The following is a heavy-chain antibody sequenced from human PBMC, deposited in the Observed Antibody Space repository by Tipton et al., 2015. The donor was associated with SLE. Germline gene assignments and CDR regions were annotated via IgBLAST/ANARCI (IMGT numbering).Heavy chain of an antibody. CDR1: GGAFSSYA. CDR3: AGTDTGFWSGYDDVFDI. Sequence: QVQLVQSGAEVKKPGSSVKVSCKASGGAFSSYAISWVRQAPGQGPEWMGGIIPTFGTTNYAQKFQGRVTIIADESTGTAHMELSSLRSEDTAVYYCAGTDTGFWSGYDDVFDIWGQGTMVTVSS. V-gene: IGHV1-69*01. J-gene: IGHJ3*02. CDR2: IIPTFGTT. D-gene: IGHD3-3*01.